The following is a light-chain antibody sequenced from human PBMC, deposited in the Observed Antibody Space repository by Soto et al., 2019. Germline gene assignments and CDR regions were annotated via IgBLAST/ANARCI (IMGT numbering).Light chain of an antibody. Sequence: VVLTQSPATLSVSPGERATLSCRASENINTYLAWYHQKPGQAPKLLIYDASNRATGIPARFSASGSGTDFTLTISSLEPEDFAVYYCQHRNNWPLTFGGGTTVEIK. J-gene: IGKJ4*01. CDR3: QHRNNWPLT. CDR1: ENINTY. V-gene: IGKV3-11*01. CDR2: DAS.